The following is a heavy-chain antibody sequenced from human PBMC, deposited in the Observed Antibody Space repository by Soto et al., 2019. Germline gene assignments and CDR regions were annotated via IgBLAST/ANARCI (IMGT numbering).Heavy chain of an antibody. CDR1: GFTFSSDG. J-gene: IGHJ4*02. V-gene: IGHV3-30*18. D-gene: IGHD3-10*01. CDR3: AKDRSHTMVRDSYYFYY. CDR2: ISYDGSNK. Sequence: PGGSLRLSCAASGFTFSSDGMHWVRQALGKGLEWVAVISYDGSNKYYADSVKGRFTISRDNSKNTLYLQMNSLRAEDTAVYYCAKDRSHTMVRDSYYFYYWGQGTLVTVSS.